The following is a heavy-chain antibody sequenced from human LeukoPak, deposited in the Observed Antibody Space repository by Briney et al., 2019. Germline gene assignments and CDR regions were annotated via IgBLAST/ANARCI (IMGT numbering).Heavy chain of an antibody. Sequence: PSETLSLTCAVYGGSFSGYYWSWIRQPPGKGLEWIGEINHSGSTNYNPSLKSQVTISVDTSKNQFSLKLSSVTAADTAVYYCARDDGSLDRYHYFDYWGQGTLVTVSS. CDR1: GGSFSGYY. CDR2: INHSGST. D-gene: IGHD1-1*01. CDR3: ARDDGSLDRYHYFDY. J-gene: IGHJ4*02. V-gene: IGHV4-34*01.